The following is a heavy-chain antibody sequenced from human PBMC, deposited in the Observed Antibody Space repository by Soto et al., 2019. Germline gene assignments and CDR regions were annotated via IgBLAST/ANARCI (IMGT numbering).Heavy chain of an antibody. CDR1: GFTFAGYA. D-gene: IGHD3-22*01. V-gene: IGHV3-23*01. CDR3: AKDDNYDSSGYYYSGYSDY. J-gene: IGHJ4*02. Sequence: GGSLRLSCAASGFTFAGYAMSWVRQAPGKGLEWVSDVSGSGGSTYYADSVKGRFTISRDNSKNTLYLQMNSLRAEDTAVYYCAKDDNYDSSGYYYSGYSDYWGQGTLVTVSS. CDR2: VSGSGGST.